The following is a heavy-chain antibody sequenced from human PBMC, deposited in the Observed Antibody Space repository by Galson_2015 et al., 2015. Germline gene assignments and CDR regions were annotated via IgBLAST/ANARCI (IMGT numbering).Heavy chain of an antibody. CDR2: IDWDDDK. D-gene: IGHD6-13*01. J-gene: IGHJ6*03. CDR1: GFSLSTSGMC. V-gene: IGHV2-70*01. Sequence: PALVKPTQTLTLTCTFSGFSLSTSGMCVSWIRQPPGKALEWLALIDWDDDKYYSTSLKTRLTISKDTSKNQVVLTMTNMDPVDTATYYCARVAAAGELYYYYMDVWGKGTTVAVSS. CDR3: ARVAAAGELYYYYMDV.